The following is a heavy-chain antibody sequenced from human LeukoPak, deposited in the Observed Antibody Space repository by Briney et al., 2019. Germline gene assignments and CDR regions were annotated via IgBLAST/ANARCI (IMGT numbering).Heavy chain of an antibody. CDR1: GYTFTNYY. J-gene: IGHJ4*02. CDR3: VRERKESGCCCYFLDY. Sequence: ASVILSCKGSGYTFTNYYMHWVRQAPGQGLEWMGIINPNGSATNYAQKFQGRVAMTRDTSTTIVYMELSSVRSEDTAVYYCVRERKESGCCCYFLDYWGQGTPVTVS. D-gene: IGHD2-15*01. CDR2: INPNGSAT. V-gene: IGHV1-46*01.